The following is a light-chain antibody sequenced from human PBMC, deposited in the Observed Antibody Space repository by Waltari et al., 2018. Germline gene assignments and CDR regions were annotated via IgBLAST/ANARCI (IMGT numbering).Light chain of an antibody. Sequence: SVLTPPPSAPGTPRQRVIIPCSGTTSTIRNTPLHSYQQLPGTVPKVLIYNDNQRPWGVPDRFSVSKSGPSASLATSGLQSDDEAAYYCAARDDSLNVWVFGGGTKVTVL. V-gene: IGLV1-44*01. CDR1: TSTIRNTP. CDR2: NDN. J-gene: IGLJ3*02. CDR3: AARDDSLNVWV.